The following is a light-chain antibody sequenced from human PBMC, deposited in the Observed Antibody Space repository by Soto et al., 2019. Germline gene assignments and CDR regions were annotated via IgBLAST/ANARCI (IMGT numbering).Light chain of an antibody. CDR3: SSYTRSTTLNVL. CDR1: SSDVGGYKY. V-gene: IGLV2-14*01. J-gene: IGLJ2*01. Sequence: QSALTQPASVSGSHGQSITISCTGTSSDVGGYKYVSWYQQHPGKVPKLLIYEVSNRPSGVSNRFSGSKSGNTASLTISGLQAEDEAEYYCSSYTRSTTLNVLFDGGTQLTVL. CDR2: EVS.